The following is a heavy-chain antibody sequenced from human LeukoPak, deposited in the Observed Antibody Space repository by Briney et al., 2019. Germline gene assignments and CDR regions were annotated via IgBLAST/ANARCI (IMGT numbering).Heavy chain of an antibody. V-gene: IGHV3-33*01. CDR3: ARGEYYDSSGYYFPDAFDI. J-gene: IGHJ3*02. D-gene: IGHD3-22*01. CDR1: GFTFSSYG. Sequence: GGSLRLSCAASGFTFSSYGMHWVRQAPGKGREWVAVIWYDGSNKYYVDSVQGRFTISRDNSKNTLYLQMSSLRAEDTAVYYCARGEYYDSSGYYFPDAFDIWGQGTMVTVSS. CDR2: IWYDGSNK.